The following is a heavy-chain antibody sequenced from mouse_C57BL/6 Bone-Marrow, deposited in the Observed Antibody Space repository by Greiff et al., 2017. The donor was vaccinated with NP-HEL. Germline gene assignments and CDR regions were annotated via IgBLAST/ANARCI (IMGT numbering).Heavy chain of an antibody. CDR3: ARAYYYGSSPHYYAVDY. D-gene: IGHD1-1*01. CDR1: GYTFTSYW. V-gene: IGHV1-7*01. Sequence: QVQLKESGAELVKPGASVKLSCKASGYTFTSYWMHWVKQRPGQGLEWIGYINPSSGYTKYNQKFKDKATLTAANSSSTAYMQLSSLTYEDSAVDYCARAYYYGSSPHYYAVDYWGQGTSVTVSS. J-gene: IGHJ4*01. CDR2: INPSSGYT.